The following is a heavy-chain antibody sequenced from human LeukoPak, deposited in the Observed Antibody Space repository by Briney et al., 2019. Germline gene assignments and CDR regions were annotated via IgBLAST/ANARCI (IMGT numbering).Heavy chain of an antibody. D-gene: IGHD2-2*01. Sequence: PGGSLRLSCAASGFTFSSYGMHWVRQAPGKGLEWVAVIWYDGSNKYYADSVKGRFTISRDNSKNTLYLQMNSLRAEDTAVYYCAREGGRAKDIVVVPAATRFDYWGQGTLVTVSS. J-gene: IGHJ4*02. CDR1: GFTFSSYG. CDR2: IWYDGSNK. CDR3: AREGGRAKDIVVVPAATRFDY. V-gene: IGHV3-33*01.